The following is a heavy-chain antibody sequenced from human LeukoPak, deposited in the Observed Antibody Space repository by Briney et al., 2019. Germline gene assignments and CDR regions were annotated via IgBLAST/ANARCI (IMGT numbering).Heavy chain of an antibody. CDR2: IHYSGST. Sequence: PSETLSLTCTVSGGSISSGDYYWSWIRQPPGKGLEWIGYIHYSGSTYYNPSLKSRVTISVDTSKNQFSLKLSSVTAADTAVYYCARDRGHTVTTQESNWFDPWGQGTLVTVSS. CDR3: ARDRGHTVTTQESNWFDP. V-gene: IGHV4-30-4*01. CDR1: GGSISSGDYY. D-gene: IGHD4-17*01. J-gene: IGHJ5*02.